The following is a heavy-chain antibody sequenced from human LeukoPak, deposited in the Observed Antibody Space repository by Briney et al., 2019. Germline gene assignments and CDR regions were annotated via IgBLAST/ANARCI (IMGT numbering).Heavy chain of an antibody. D-gene: IGHD3-10*01. CDR3: ARDQGSLVWFGEPLDY. Sequence: GGSLRLSCAASGFTFSSYAMHWVRQAPGKGLEYVSAISSNGGSTYYANSVKGRFTISRDNSKNTLYLQMGSLRAEDMAVYYCARDQGSLVWFGEPLDYWGQGTLVTVSS. CDR2: ISSNGGST. CDR1: GFTFSSYA. V-gene: IGHV3-64*01. J-gene: IGHJ4*02.